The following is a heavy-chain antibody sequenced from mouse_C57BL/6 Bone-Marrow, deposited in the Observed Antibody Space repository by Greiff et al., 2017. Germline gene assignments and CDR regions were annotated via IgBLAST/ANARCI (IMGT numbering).Heavy chain of an antibody. V-gene: IGHV1-80*01. CDR3: ARGGYSPWFAY. D-gene: IGHD2-12*01. CDR2: IYPGDGDT. CDR1: GYAFRSYW. J-gene: IGHJ3*01. Sequence: VQLQQSGAELVKPGASVKISCKASGYAFRSYWMNWVKQRPGKGLERIGQIYPGDGDTNYNGKFKGKATLTADKSSSTAYMQLSSLTSEDSAVYFCARGGYSPWFAYWGQGTLGTVSA.